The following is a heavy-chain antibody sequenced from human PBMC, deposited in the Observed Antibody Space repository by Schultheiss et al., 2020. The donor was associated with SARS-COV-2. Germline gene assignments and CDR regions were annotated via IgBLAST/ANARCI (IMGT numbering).Heavy chain of an antibody. Sequence: GESLKISCKASGGTFSSYAISWVRQAPGQGLEWMGWINPNSGNTGYAQKFQGRVTMTRNTSISTAYMELSSLRSEDTAVYYCARRGNIVATFPYYYYMDVWGKGTTVTVSS. D-gene: IGHD5-12*01. CDR2: INPNSGNT. V-gene: IGHV1-8*02. J-gene: IGHJ6*03. CDR3: ARRGNIVATFPYYYYMDV. CDR1: GGTFSSYA.